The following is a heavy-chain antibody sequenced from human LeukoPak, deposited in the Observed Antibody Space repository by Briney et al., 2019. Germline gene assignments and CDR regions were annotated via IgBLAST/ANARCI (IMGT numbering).Heavy chain of an antibody. CDR2: IYYSGST. CDR1: GGSISSYY. J-gene: IGHJ4*02. D-gene: IGHD6-19*01. V-gene: IGHV4-59*01. CDR3: ARESVAVAGIDY. Sequence: SETLSLTCTVSGGSISSYYWSWIRQPPGKGLEWIGYIYYSGSTNYNPSLKSRVAISVDTSKNQFSLKLSSVTAADTAVYYCARESVAVAGIDYWGQGTLVTVSS.